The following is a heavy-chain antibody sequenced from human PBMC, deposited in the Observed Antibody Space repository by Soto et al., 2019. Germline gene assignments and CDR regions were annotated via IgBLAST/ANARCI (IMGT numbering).Heavy chain of an antibody. Sequence: ASVKVSCKASGYTFTGYYMHWVRQAPGQGLEWMGWINPNSGGTNYAQKFQGWVTMTRDTSISTAYMELSRLRSDDTAVYYCAGKAYDQNDAFDIWGQGTMVTVSS. CDR1: GYTFTGYY. J-gene: IGHJ3*02. V-gene: IGHV1-2*04. CDR2: INPNSGGT. CDR3: AGKAYDQNDAFDI. D-gene: IGHD5-12*01.